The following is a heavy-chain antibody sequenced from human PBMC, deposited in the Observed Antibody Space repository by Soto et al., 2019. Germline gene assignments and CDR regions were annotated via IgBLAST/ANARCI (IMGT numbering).Heavy chain of an antibody. CDR3: AKDKERGGYDSDFDS. D-gene: IGHD3-3*01. V-gene: IGHV3-23*01. CDR2: ITGGNT. CDR1: GFTFGSYA. J-gene: IGHJ4*02. Sequence: VQLLESGGGLIQPGGSLRLSCAASGFTFGSYAMGWVRQAPGKGLEWVSTITGGNTYYAASVKGRFTISRDNSKNTLYLQMSSLRAEDTALYYCAKDKERGGYDSDFDSWGQGTLVTVSS.